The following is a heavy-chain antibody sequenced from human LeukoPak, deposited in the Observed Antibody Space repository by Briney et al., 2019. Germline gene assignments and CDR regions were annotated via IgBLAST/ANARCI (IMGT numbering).Heavy chain of an antibody. Sequence: GGSLRISCAASGFTFSTYAMSWVRQAPGKGLEWVSDISASGVTTSYAEYAKGRFIISRDNSKDTLYLQMNSLRAEDTAVYYCAGDPDAFDIWGQGTMVTVSS. CDR1: GFTFSTYA. CDR2: ISASGVTT. D-gene: IGHD3-10*01. V-gene: IGHV3-23*01. CDR3: AGDPDAFDI. J-gene: IGHJ3*02.